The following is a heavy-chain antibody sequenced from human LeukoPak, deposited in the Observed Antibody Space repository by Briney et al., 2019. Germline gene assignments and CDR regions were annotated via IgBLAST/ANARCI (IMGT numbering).Heavy chain of an antibody. CDR1: GDSIRNDDYY. Sequence: PSETLSLTCTVSGDSIRNDDYYWSWIRQPPGKGLEWIGYVYYSGSTYHNPSLKSRVTISVDMSKNQFSLKLTSVTAADTAVYYCARAVTVGYDYDYWGQGTLVTVSS. CDR2: VYYSGST. CDR3: ARAVTVGYDYDY. J-gene: IGHJ4*02. V-gene: IGHV4-30-4*01. D-gene: IGHD4-23*01.